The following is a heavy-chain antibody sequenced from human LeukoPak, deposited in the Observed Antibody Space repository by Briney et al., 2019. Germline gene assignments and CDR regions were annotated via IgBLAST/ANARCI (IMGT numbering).Heavy chain of an antibody. J-gene: IGHJ4*02. CDR2: INPNSGGT. Sequence: ASVKVSCKASGYTFTSYDINWVRQATGQGLEWMGRINPNSGGTNYAQKFQGRVTMTRDTSISTAYMELSRLRSDDTAVYYCARDPSITMVRGARDYWGQGTLVTVSS. CDR1: GYTFTSYD. V-gene: IGHV1-2*06. D-gene: IGHD3-10*01. CDR3: ARDPSITMVRGARDY.